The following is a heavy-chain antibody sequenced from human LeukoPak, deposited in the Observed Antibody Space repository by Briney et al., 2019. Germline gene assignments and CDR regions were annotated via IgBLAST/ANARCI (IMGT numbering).Heavy chain of an antibody. CDR3: ARDYSSSREYYFDY. V-gene: IGHV4-31*03. D-gene: IGHD6-13*01. CDR1: GGSISSGGYY. Sequence: ASETLSLTCTVSGGSISSGGYYWSWIRQHPGKGLEWIGYIYYSGSTYYNPSLKSRVTISVDTSKNQFSLKLSSVTAADTAVYYCARDYSSSREYYFDYWGQGTLVTVSS. J-gene: IGHJ4*02. CDR2: IYYSGST.